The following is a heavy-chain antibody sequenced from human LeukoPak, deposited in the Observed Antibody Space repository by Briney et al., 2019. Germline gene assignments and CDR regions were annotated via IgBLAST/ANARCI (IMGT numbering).Heavy chain of an antibody. CDR2: INHSGST. CDR3: ARGSRWELPLDY. CDR1: GGSFSGYY. D-gene: IGHD1-26*01. J-gene: IGHJ4*02. V-gene: IGHV4-34*01. Sequence: PSETLSLTCAVYGGSFSGYYWSWIRQSPGKGLEWIGEINHSGSTNYNPSLKSRVTISLDTSKNQFSLKLSSVTAADTAVYYCARGSRWELPLDYWGQGTLVTVSP.